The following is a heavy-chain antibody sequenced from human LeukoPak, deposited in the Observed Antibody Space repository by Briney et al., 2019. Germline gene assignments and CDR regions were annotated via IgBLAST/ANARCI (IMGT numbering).Heavy chain of an antibody. J-gene: IGHJ5*02. V-gene: IGHV4-34*01. CDR2: INHSGST. D-gene: IGHD3-22*01. Sequence: PSETLSLTCAVYGGSFSGYYWSWIRQPPGHGLEWIGEINHSGSTNYNPSTKSRVTISVDTSKHQFSLKLSSVTAADTAVYYCARVSRNDYDSSGYYYANWFDPWGQGTLVTVSS. CDR3: ARVSRNDYDSSGYYYANWFDP. CDR1: GGSFSGYY.